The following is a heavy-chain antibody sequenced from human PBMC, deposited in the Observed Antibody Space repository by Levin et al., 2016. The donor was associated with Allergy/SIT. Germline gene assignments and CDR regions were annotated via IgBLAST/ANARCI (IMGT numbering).Heavy chain of an antibody. CDR3: AKDVVVGYCSSTSCYSAFDI. D-gene: IGHD2-2*02. J-gene: IGHJ3*02. V-gene: IGHV3-23*01. Sequence: GESLKISCAASGFTFSSYAMSWVRQAPGKGLEWVSAISGSGGSTYYADSVKGRFTISRDNSKNTLYLQMNSLRAEDTAVYYCAKDVVVGYCSSTSCYSAFDIWGQGTMVTVSS. CDR1: GFTFSSYA. CDR2: ISGSGGST.